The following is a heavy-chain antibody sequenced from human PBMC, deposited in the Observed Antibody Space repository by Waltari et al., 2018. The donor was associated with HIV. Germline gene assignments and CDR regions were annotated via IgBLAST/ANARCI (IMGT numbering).Heavy chain of an antibody. J-gene: IGHJ6*03. Sequence: QVQLQQSGPGLVKPSQTLSLTCSISGGSVSSNSPAWNWIRQSPSRGLEWLGRTYYRSKWYNDYAISVRSRITINPDISKNQFSLQLNSVTPEDTAVYYCARDQGYSYGDYYYYYMDVWGTGTTVTVSS. CDR3: ARDQGYSYGDYYYYYMDV. CDR2: TYYRSKWYN. D-gene: IGHD5-18*01. V-gene: IGHV6-1*01. CDR1: GGSVSSNSPA.